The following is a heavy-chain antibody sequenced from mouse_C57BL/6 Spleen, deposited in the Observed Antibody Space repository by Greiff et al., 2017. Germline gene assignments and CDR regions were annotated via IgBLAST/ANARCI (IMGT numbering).Heavy chain of an antibody. V-gene: IGHV1-7*01. CDR2: INPSSGYT. J-gene: IGHJ1*03. D-gene: IGHD2-3*01. CDR3: ARDGMDDWYFDV. Sequence: QVQLQQSGAELAKPGASVKLSCKASGYTFTSYWMHWVKQRPGQGLEWIGYINPSSGYTKYNQKFKDKATLTADKSSSTAYMQLSSLRYEESAGYYCARDGMDDWYFDVWGTETTVTVSS. CDR1: GYTFTSYW.